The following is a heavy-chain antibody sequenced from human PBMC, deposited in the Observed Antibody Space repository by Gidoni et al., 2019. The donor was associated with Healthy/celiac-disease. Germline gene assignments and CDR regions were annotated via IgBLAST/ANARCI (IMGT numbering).Heavy chain of an antibody. CDR3: ARDLLSYSGYDLPYYYYGMDV. CDR2: IYTSGST. V-gene: IGHV4-61*02. D-gene: IGHD5-12*01. CDR1: GGSISSGSYY. J-gene: IGHJ6*02. Sequence: QVQLQESGPGLVKPSQTRSLTCTVSGGSISSGSYYWSWIRQPAGKGLEWIGRIYTSGSTNYTPSLKRRVTISVDTSKNQFSLKLSSVTAADTAVYYCARDLLSYSGYDLPYYYYGMDVWGQGTTVTVSS.